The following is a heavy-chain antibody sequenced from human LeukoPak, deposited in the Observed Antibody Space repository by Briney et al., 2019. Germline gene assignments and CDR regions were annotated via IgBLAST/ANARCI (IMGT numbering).Heavy chain of an antibody. D-gene: IGHD6-19*01. CDR1: GFTFNSYE. V-gene: IGHV3-48*03. CDR3: ARDSSGWYDGDY. Sequence: PGGSLRLSCAASGFTFNSYEMNWVRQAPGKGLEWVSYISSSGSTKYYADSVKGRFTISRDNAKNSLYLQMNSLRAEDTAVYYCARDSSGWYDGDYWGQGTLVTVSS. CDR2: ISSSGSTK. J-gene: IGHJ4*02.